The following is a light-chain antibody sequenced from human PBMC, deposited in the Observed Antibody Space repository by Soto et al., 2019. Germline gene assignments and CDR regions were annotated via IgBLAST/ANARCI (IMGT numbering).Light chain of an antibody. CDR2: GAS. Sequence: EIVMTQSPATLSVSPGERATLSCRASQSVSSNLAWYQQKPGQAPRLLIYGASTRATGIPAGFSGSGSGTEFTLTISSLEPEDSAVYYCQQRSNWPSLTFGGGTKVDIK. CDR3: QQRSNWPSLT. CDR1: QSVSSN. J-gene: IGKJ4*01. V-gene: IGKV3-15*01.